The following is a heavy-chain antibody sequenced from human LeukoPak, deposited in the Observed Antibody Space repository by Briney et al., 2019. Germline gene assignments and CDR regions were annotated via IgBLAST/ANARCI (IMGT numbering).Heavy chain of an antibody. V-gene: IGHV4-34*01. CDR3: ARPGGVVIFRSYYFDY. J-gene: IGHJ4*02. Sequence: SETLSLTCAVYGGSFSGYYWSWIRQPPGKGLEWIGEINHSGSTNYNPSLKSRVTISVDTSKNQFSLKLSSVTAADTAVYYCARPGGVVIFRSYYFDYWGQGTLVTVSS. D-gene: IGHD3-3*01. CDR2: INHSGST. CDR1: GGSFSGYY.